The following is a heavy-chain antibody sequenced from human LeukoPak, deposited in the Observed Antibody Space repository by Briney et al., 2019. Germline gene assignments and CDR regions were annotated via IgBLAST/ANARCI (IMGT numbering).Heavy chain of an antibody. Sequence: TSVKVSCKASGFTFTSSAMQWVRQARGQRLEWIGWIVVGSGNTNYAQKFQERVTITRDMSTSTAYMELSSLRSEDTAVYYRAALADYYDSSMAFDIWGQGTMVTVSS. V-gene: IGHV1-58*02. D-gene: IGHD3-22*01. CDR2: IVVGSGNT. CDR1: GFTFTSSA. CDR3: AALADYYDSSMAFDI. J-gene: IGHJ3*02.